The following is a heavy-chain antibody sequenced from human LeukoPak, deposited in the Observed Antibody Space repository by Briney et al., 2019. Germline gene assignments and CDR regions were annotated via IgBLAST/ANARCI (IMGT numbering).Heavy chain of an antibody. J-gene: IGHJ6*03. D-gene: IGHD6-6*01. CDR3: ARKKSVYRSSSSTYYYMDV. Sequence: GGSLRLSCAASGFTFSSYSMNWVRQAPGKGLEWVSYISSSSSTIYYADSVKGRFTISRDNSKSTLYLQMNSLRAEDTAVYHCARKKSVYRSSSSTYYYMDVWGKGTTVTVSS. V-gene: IGHV3-48*01. CDR2: ISSSSSTI. CDR1: GFTFSSYS.